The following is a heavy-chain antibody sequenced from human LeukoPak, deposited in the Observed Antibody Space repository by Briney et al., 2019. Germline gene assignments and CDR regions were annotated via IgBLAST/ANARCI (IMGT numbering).Heavy chain of an antibody. Sequence: GASVKVSCKASGGTFSSYAISWVRQAPGQGLEWMGGIIPIFGTANYAQKFQGRVTITADESTGTAYMELSSLRSEDTAVYYCARNWELEPFDYWGQGTLVTVSS. V-gene: IGHV1-69*13. CDR3: ARNWELEPFDY. CDR1: GGTFSSYA. J-gene: IGHJ4*02. D-gene: IGHD1-26*01. CDR2: IIPIFGTA.